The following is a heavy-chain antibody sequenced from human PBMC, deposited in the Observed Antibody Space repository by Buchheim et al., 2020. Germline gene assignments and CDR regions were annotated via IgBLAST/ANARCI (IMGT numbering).Heavy chain of an antibody. CDR2: ISGRSRVI. D-gene: IGHD3-10*01. J-gene: IGHJ6*02. CDR1: GFTFSKYN. V-gene: IGHV3-48*04. CDR3: ARDGEIGYGMDV. Sequence: EVQVVESGGGLVQPGGSLRLSCAASGFTFSKYNMDWVRQAPGKGLEWVSYISGRSRVIYYADSVKGRFTISRDNAKNSLNLQMNSLRAEDTAVYYCARDGEIGYGMDVWGQGTT.